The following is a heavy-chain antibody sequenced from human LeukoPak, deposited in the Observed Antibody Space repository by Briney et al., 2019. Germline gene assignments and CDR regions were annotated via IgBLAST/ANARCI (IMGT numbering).Heavy chain of an antibody. CDR2: IYYSGST. J-gene: IGHJ5*02. Sequence: KPSETLSLTCTVSGGSINSSSYYWGWIRQPPGKGLEWIGTIYYSGSTYYNPSLKSRVTISVDTSKNQFSLKLSSVTAADTAVYYCARHGTSGTNLNWFDPWGQGTLVTVSS. CDR1: GGSINSSSYY. CDR3: ARHGTSGTNLNWFDP. D-gene: IGHD1-1*01. V-gene: IGHV4-39*07.